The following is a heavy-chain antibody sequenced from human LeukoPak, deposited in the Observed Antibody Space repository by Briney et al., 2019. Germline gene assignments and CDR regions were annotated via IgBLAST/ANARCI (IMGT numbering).Heavy chain of an antibody. Sequence: SETLSLTCTVSGGSISSSSYYWGWIRQPPGKGLEWIGSIYYSGSTYYNPSLKSRVTISVDTSKNQFSLKPSSVTAADTAVYYCARVPPKFNWFDPWSQGTLVTVSS. J-gene: IGHJ5*02. CDR1: GGSISSSSYY. CDR3: ARVPPKFNWFDP. CDR2: IYYSGST. V-gene: IGHV4-39*07.